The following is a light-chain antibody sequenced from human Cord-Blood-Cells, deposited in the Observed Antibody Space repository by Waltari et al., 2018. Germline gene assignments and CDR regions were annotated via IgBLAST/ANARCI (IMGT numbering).Light chain of an antibody. V-gene: IGLV2-23*01. Sequence: QSALTQPASVSGSPGQSITISCTGTSSDVGSYNLVSWYQQHPGKAPKLMIYEGSKRPSGVSSRFSGSESGNTASLTISGLQAEDEADYYCCSYAGSYVFGTWTKVTVL. CDR1: SSDVGSYNL. J-gene: IGLJ1*01. CDR3: CSYAGSYV. CDR2: EGS.